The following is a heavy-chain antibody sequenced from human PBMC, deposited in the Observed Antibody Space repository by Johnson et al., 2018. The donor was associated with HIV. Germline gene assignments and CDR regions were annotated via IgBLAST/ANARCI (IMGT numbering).Heavy chain of an antibody. V-gene: IGHV3-30-3*01. J-gene: IGHJ3*02. D-gene: IGHD4-11*01. Sequence: QVQLVESGGGVVQPGRSLRLSCVASGFTFSSYTMHWVRQAPGKGLEWVAVISHDGSNKYYADSVKGRFTISRDNSKNTLYLQMNSLRPEDTAVYFCARGGLYIQFLAFDAFDIWGQGTMVTVSS. CDR3: ARGGLYIQFLAFDAFDI. CDR1: GFTFSSYT. CDR2: ISHDGSNK.